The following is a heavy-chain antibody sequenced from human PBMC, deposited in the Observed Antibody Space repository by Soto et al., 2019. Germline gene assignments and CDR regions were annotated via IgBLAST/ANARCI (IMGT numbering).Heavy chain of an antibody. Sequence: PSETLSLTCTVSGASISGFNWSWIRKSAGKGLEWIGRIYATGTTDYNPSLKSRVMMSVDTSKKQFSLKLRSVTAADTAVYYCVRDGTKTLRDWFDPWGQGTLVTVS. D-gene: IGHD1-1*01. CDR2: IYATGTT. CDR3: VRDGTKTLRDWFDP. V-gene: IGHV4-4*07. CDR1: GASISGFN. J-gene: IGHJ5*02.